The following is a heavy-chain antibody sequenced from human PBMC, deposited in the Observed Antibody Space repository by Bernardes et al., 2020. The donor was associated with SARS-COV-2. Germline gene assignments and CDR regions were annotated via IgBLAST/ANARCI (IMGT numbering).Heavy chain of an antibody. V-gene: IGHV3-74*01. CDR3: ARGGLLGYYGLDV. CDR2: IYLDETST. J-gene: IGHJ6*02. Sequence: VGSLILSCAASGFTFPTSWMHWVRQVPGPGLVWVSRIYLDETSTNYADSVKGRFTISRDNAKNTLYLQMNSLRAEDTAVYYCARGGLLGYYGLDVWGQGTTVTVSS. D-gene: IGHD3-16*01. CDR1: GFTFPTSW.